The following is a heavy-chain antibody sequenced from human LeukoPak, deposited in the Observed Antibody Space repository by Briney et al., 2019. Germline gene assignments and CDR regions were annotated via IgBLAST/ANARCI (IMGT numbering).Heavy chain of an antibody. CDR2: IYTSGST. J-gene: IGHJ4*02. D-gene: IGHD3-9*01. V-gene: IGHV4-4*07. CDR1: GGPISSYY. CDR3: ARQYDILTGFDY. Sequence: SETLSLTCTVSGGPISSYYWSWIRQPAGKGLEWIGRIYTSGSTNYNPSLKSRVTISVDTSKKQFSLKLSSMTAADTAVYYCARQYDILTGFDYWGQGILVTVSS.